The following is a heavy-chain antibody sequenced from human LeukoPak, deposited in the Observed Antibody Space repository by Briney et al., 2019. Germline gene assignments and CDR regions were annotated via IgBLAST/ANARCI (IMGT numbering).Heavy chain of an antibody. V-gene: IGHV3-48*04. CDR3: ARDTALSDFDY. J-gene: IGHJ4*02. D-gene: IGHD4-17*01. Sequence: PGGSLRLSCAASGFTFSSYSMNWVRQAPGKGLEWVSYISSSSTTIYYADSVKGRFTISRDNAKNSLYLHMNSPRAEDTAVYYCARDTALSDFDYWGQGTLVTVSS. CDR1: GFTFSSYS. CDR2: ISSSSTTI.